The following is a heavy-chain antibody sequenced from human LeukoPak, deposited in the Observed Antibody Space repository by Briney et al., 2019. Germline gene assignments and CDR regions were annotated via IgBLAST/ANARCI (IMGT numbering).Heavy chain of an antibody. CDR3: AKWGDYDVLTGYYVSDY. J-gene: IGHJ4*02. D-gene: IGHD3-9*01. V-gene: IGHV3-23*01. CDR1: GFTFSNYA. Sequence: GASLRLSCAASGFTFSNYAMSWVRQAPGKGLEWVSAITGSGGNTYYADSVKGRFTISRDNSKNTLHLQMNSLRAEDTAVYYCAKWGDYDVLTGYYVSDYWGQGTLVTVSS. CDR2: ITGSGGNT.